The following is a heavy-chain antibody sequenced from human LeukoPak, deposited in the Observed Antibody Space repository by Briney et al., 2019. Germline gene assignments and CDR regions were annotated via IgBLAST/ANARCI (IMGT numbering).Heavy chain of an antibody. CDR3: AKISSSSSPLDY. Sequence: GRSLRLSCAASGFTFSSYGMHWVRQAPGKGLEWVAVISYDGSNKYYADSEKGRFTISRDNSKNTLYLQMNSLRAEDTAVYYCAKISSSSSPLDYWGQRTPVTVSS. J-gene: IGHJ4*02. D-gene: IGHD6-6*01. CDR1: GFTFSSYG. CDR2: ISYDGSNK. V-gene: IGHV3-30*18.